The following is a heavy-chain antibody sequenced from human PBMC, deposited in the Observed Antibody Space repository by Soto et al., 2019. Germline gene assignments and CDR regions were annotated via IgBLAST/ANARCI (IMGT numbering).Heavy chain of an antibody. Sequence: GGSLRLSCTASRFTFSTYGMHWVRQAPGKGLEWVAVISYDGGNKYYADSVKGRFTISRDNSKDTLYLQMNGLRAEDTAVYYCARSYSYGYLYYNGLDVWGQGTTVTVSS. V-gene: IGHV3-30*03. D-gene: IGHD5-18*01. J-gene: IGHJ6*02. CDR3: ARSYSYGYLYYNGLDV. CDR2: ISYDGGNK. CDR1: RFTFSTYG.